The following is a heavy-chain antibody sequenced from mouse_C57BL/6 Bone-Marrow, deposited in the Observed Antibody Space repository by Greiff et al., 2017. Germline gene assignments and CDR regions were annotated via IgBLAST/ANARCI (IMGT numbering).Heavy chain of an antibody. D-gene: IGHD1-1*01. CDR3: TRSGDYGRGYCDV. CDR1: GYTFTDYE. V-gene: IGHV1-15*01. CDR2: IDPETGGT. Sequence: VQGVESGAELVRPGASVTLSCKASGYTFTDYEMHWVKQTPVHGLEWIGAIDPETGGTAYNQKFKGKAILTADKSSSTAYMELRSLTSEDSAFYYCTRSGDYGRGYCDVWGTGTTVTVSS. J-gene: IGHJ1*03.